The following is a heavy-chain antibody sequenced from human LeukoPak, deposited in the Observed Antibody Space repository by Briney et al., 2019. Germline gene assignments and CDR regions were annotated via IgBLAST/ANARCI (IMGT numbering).Heavy chain of an antibody. Sequence: PGGSLRLSCAASGFTFSSYAMSWVRQAPGKGLEWVSGISGSGGSTYYADSVKGRFTISRDNSKNTLYLQMNSLRAEDTAVYYCAKMPVSYSSGWSAFDYWGQGNLVTVSS. J-gene: IGHJ4*02. CDR2: ISGSGGST. CDR1: GFTFSSYA. CDR3: AKMPVSYSSGWSAFDY. D-gene: IGHD6-19*01. V-gene: IGHV3-23*01.